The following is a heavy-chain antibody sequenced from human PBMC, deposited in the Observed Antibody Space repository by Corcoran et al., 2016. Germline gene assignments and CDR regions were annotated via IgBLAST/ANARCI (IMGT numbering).Heavy chain of an antibody. D-gene: IGHD6-19*01. J-gene: IGHJ6*02. CDR3: ARGRGIAVAGATYYYGMDV. Sequence: QVQLQQWGAGLLKPSETLSLTCDVYGGSFSGYCWSWIRQPPGKGLEWIGEINHSGRTNYNPSLKSRVTISVDTSTNQVTLKLSFVTAADTAEDYWARGRGIAVAGATYYYGMDVWGQGTTVTVSS. V-gene: IGHV4-34*01. CDR1: GGSFSGYC. CDR2: INHSGRT.